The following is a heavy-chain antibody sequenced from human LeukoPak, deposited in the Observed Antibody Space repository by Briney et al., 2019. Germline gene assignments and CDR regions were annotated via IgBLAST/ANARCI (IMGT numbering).Heavy chain of an antibody. V-gene: IGHV1-69*13. CDR2: IIPIFGTA. CDR1: GGTFTSYA. CDR3: ASLVDNWFDP. Sequence: SVKVSCKASGGTFTSYAISWVRQAPGQGLEWMGGIIPIFGTANYAQKFQGRVTITADESTSTAYMELSSLRSEDTAVYYCASLVDNWFDPWGQGTLVTVSS. D-gene: IGHD2-15*01. J-gene: IGHJ5*02.